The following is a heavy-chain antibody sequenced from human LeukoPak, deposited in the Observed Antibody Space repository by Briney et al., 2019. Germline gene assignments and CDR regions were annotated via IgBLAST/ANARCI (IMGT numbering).Heavy chain of an antibody. CDR1: GLTFSDYY. Sequence: PGGSLRLSCAASGLTFSDYYMSWIRQAPGKGLEWVSYISSSGSTIYYADSVKGRFTISRDNAKNSLYLQMNSLRAEDTAVYYCARVRYFGRGYFDYWGQGTLVTVSS. V-gene: IGHV3-11*01. CDR2: ISSSGSTI. J-gene: IGHJ4*02. D-gene: IGHD3-9*01. CDR3: ARVRYFGRGYFDY.